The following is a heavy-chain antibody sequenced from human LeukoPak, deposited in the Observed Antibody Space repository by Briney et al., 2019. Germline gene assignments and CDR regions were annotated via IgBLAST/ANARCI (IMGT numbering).Heavy chain of an antibody. CDR3: ARETVGAAEYFQH. CDR2: IYSSGCT. Sequence: PSETLSLTCSVSGGSISSDYWSWIRQPTGKGLEWIGRIYSSGCTNYNPSLKSRVTMSVDTSKNQFSLKLSSVTAADTAVYYCARETVGAAEYFQHWGQGTLVTVSS. J-gene: IGHJ1*01. D-gene: IGHD1-26*01. V-gene: IGHV4-4*07. CDR1: GGSISSDY.